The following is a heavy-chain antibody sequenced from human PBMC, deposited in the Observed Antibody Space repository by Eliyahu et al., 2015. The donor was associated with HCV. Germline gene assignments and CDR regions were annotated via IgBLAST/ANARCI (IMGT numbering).Heavy chain of an antibody. CDR3: VKGLGQWLAQANDH. V-gene: IGHV3-9*01. D-gene: IGHD6-19*01. J-gene: IGHJ4*02. CDR1: GFSFGDTA. Sequence: EVQLVESGGGLVXPGRSLXLSXVXSGFSFGDTAMHWVRQAPGKGLEWVSGIIWNSGITDYADSVKGRFTISRDNAKNSLYLQMNSLRVEDTALYYCVKGLGQWLAQANDHWGQGTLVTVSS. CDR2: IIWNSGIT.